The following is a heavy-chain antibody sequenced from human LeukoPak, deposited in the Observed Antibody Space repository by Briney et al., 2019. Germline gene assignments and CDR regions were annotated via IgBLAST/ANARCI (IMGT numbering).Heavy chain of an antibody. CDR2: YSGRRSTT. CDR3: VKDLDGAGYFDAFDI. D-gene: IGHD4/OR15-4a*01. V-gene: IGHV3-23*01. CDR1: GFTFSNYA. J-gene: IGHJ3*02. Sequence: PGGSLRLSCAASGFTFSNYAMNWVRQAPGKGLQWVSGYSGRRSTTYYADSVQGRFIISRDDSKKMLYLQMNSLRVDDTAIYYYVKDLDGAGYFDAFDIWGQGTIVTVSS.